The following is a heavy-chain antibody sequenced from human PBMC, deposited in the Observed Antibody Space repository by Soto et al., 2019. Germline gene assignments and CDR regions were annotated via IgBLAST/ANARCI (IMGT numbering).Heavy chain of an antibody. Sequence: QLQLQESGPGLVKPSETLSLTCTVSGGSISSSSYYWGWIRQPPGKGLEWIGSIYYSGSTYYNPSRKXRAXXXXXXXXXXXXXXXXXXXXAXTAVYYCARPGEMATILGYFDLWGRGTLVIVSS. CDR2: IYYSGST. D-gene: IGHD5-12*01. CDR3: ARPGEMATILGYFDL. CDR1: GGSISSSSYY. J-gene: IGHJ2*01. V-gene: IGHV4-39*01.